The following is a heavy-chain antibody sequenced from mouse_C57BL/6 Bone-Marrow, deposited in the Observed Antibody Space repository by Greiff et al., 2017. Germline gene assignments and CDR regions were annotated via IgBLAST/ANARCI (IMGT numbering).Heavy chain of an antibody. CDR1: GYTFTSYG. Sequence: QVQLKPSGAELARPGASVQLSCKASGYTFTSYGISWVKQRTGQGLEWIGESYPRSGNTYYNEKFKGKATLTADKSSSTAYMELRSLTSEDSAVYFCARFRSSWFAYWGQGTLVTVSA. CDR3: ARFRSSWFAY. D-gene: IGHD3-2*02. J-gene: IGHJ3*01. V-gene: IGHV1-81*01. CDR2: SYPRSGNT.